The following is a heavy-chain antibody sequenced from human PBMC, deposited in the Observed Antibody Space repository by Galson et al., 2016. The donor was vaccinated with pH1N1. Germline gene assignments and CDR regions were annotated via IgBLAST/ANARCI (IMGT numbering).Heavy chain of an antibody. J-gene: IGHJ4*02. CDR3: ARRYFDY. CDR1: GFSLSSFW. D-gene: IGHD3-9*01. CDR2: INEDGSKI. V-gene: IGHV3-7*01. Sequence: SLRLSCAASGFSLSSFWMTWVRQAPEKGLEWVANINEDGSKIYYVDSVKGRFTISRDNAKNSLYLQMNSLRAEDTAVYYCARRYFDYWGQGALVTVSS.